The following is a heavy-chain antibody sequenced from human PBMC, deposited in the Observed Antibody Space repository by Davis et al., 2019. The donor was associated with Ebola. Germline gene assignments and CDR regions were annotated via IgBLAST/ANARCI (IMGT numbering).Heavy chain of an antibody. Sequence: GESLKISCAASGFTFSSYWMHWVRQAPGKGLVWVSRINSDGSSTSYADSVKGRFTISRDNAKNTLYLQMNSLRAEDTAVYYCARGVAYYYMDVWGKGTTVTVSS. CDR3: ARGVAYYYMDV. CDR2: INSDGSST. V-gene: IGHV3-74*01. CDR1: GFTFSSYW. J-gene: IGHJ6*03. D-gene: IGHD3-10*01.